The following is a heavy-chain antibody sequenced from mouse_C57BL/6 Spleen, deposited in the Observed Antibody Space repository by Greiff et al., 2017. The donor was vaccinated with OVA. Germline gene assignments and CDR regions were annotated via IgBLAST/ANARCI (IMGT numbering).Heavy chain of an antibody. CDR3: ARGRNSYYAMDY. Sequence: EVHLVESGGGLVKPGGSLKLSCAASGFTFSDYGMHWVRQAPEKGLEWVAYISSGSSTIYYADTVKGRFTISRDNAKNTLFLQMTSLRSEDTAMYYCARGRNSYYAMDYWGQGTSVTVSS. J-gene: IGHJ4*01. V-gene: IGHV5-17*01. CDR1: GFTFSDYG. CDR2: ISSGSSTI.